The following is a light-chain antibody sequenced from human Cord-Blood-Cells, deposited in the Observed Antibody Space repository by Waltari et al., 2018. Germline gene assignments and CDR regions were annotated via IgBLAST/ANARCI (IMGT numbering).Light chain of an antibody. CDR3: CSYAGSSTHVV. J-gene: IGLJ2*01. CDR2: EGS. V-gene: IGLV2-23*01. Sequence: QSALTQPASVSGSPGQSITISCTGTSSDVGSYNLVPWYQQHPGKAPKLMIYEGSQRPSGVSNRFSGSKSGNTASLTISGLQAEDEADYYCCSYAGSSTHVVFGGGTKLTVL. CDR1: SSDVGSYNL.